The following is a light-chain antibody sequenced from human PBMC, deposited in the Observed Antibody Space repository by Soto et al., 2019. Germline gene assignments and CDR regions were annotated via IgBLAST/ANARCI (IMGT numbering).Light chain of an antibody. CDR2: GAS. CDR1: LSISRN. CDR3: QQYNNWSFT. Sequence: EIVMTQSPATLSVSPGERATLSCRARLSISRNLAWYQQKPGQAPRLLIYGASNRDTGIPATFSGSGSGTEYTHTISSLQSEDFAGYYCQQYNNWSFTFGPGTKVDI. V-gene: IGKV3-15*01. J-gene: IGKJ3*01.